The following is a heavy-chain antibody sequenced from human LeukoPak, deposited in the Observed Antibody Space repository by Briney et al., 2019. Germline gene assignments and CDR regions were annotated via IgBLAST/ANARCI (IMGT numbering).Heavy chain of an antibody. CDR2: IKQDGSEK. J-gene: IGHJ6*03. CDR1: GFTFSSYW. D-gene: IGHD6-19*01. CDR3: AKEGVIAVADDYYYYYMDV. Sequence: PGGSLRLSCAASGFTFSSYWMSWVRQAPGKGLEWVANIKQDGSEKYYVDSVKGRFTISRGNAKNSLYLQMNSLRAEDTAVYYCAKEGVIAVADDYYYYYMDVWGKGTTVTVSS. V-gene: IGHV3-7*03.